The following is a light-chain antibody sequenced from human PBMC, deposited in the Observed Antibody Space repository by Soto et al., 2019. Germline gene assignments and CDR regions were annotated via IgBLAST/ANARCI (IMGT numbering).Light chain of an antibody. CDR1: SSYIGAYIY. J-gene: IGLJ2*01. CDR2: EVS. CDR3: QVWDNSSDHPGVV. V-gene: IGLV2-8*01. Sequence: QSALTQPPSASGSLGQSLTISCTGTSSYIGAYIYVSWYQQHPGKAPKNIISEVSRRPSGVPERFSGYNSGNTATLTISRVEARDAADYYCQVWDNSSDHPGVVFGGGTQLTVL.